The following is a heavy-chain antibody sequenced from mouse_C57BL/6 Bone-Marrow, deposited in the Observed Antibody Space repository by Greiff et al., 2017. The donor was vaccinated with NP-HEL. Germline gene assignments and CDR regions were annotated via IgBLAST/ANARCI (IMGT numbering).Heavy chain of an antibody. CDR3: ARSGGYYAAWFAY. CDR2: IYPGSGNT. Sequence: VQLQQSGAELVRPGASVKLSCKASGYTFTDYYINWVKQRPGQGLEWIARIYPGSGNTYYNEKFKGKATLTAEKSSSTAYMQLSSLTSEDSAVYFCARSGGYYAAWFAYWGQGTLVTVSA. V-gene: IGHV1-76*01. D-gene: IGHD2-3*01. CDR1: GYTFTDYY. J-gene: IGHJ3*01.